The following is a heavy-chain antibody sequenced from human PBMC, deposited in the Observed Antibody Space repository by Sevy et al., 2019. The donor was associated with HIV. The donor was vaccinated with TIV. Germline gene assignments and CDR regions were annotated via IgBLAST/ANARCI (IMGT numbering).Heavy chain of an antibody. J-gene: IGHJ4*02. V-gene: IGHV3-48*02. Sequence: GGSLRLSCAASGFTFSSYSMNWVRQAPGKGLEWVPYISSSSTIYYADSVKGRFTISRDNAKNSLYLQMNSLRDEDTAVYYCARGKRRDGYNYSYWGQGTLVTVSS. CDR2: ISSSSTI. D-gene: IGHD5-12*01. CDR3: ARGKRRDGYNYSY. CDR1: GFTFSSYS.